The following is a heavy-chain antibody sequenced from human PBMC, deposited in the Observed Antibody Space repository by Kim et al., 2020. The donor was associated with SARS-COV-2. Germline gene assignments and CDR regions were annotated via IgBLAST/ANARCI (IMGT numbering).Heavy chain of an antibody. CDR1: GGTFSSYA. J-gene: IGHJ3*02. V-gene: IGHV1-69*13. D-gene: IGHD3-16*02. Sequence: SVKVSCKASGGTFSSYAISWVRQAPGQGLEWMGGIIPIFGTANYAQKFQGRVTITADESTSTAYMELSSLRSEDTAVYYCARDYEERLGELSLWGAFDIWGQGTMVTVSS. CDR3: ARDYEERLGELSLWGAFDI. CDR2: IIPIFGTA.